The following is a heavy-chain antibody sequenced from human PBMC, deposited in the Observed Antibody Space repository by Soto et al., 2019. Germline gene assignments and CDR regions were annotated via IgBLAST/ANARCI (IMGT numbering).Heavy chain of an antibody. Sequence: GESLKISCKGSGYSFTSYWIGWVRQMPGKGLEWMGIIYPGDSDTRYSPSFQGQVTISADKSISTAYLQWSSLKASDTAMYYCARHSSDSSGHQFPDYYYGMDVWGQGTTVTVSS. D-gene: IGHD3-22*01. CDR1: GYSFTSYW. CDR2: IYPGDSDT. J-gene: IGHJ6*02. CDR3: ARHSSDSSGHQFPDYYYGMDV. V-gene: IGHV5-51*01.